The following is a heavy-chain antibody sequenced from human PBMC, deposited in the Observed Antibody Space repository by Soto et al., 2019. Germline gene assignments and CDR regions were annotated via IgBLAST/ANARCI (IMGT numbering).Heavy chain of an antibody. CDR1: GFTFDDYA. J-gene: IGHJ4*02. CDR3: AKDITLKYDFWSCYYRWTTFDY. Sequence: EVQLVESGGGLVQPGRSLRLSCAASGFTFDDYAMHWVRQAPGKGLEWVSGISWNSGSIGYADSVKGRFTISRDNAQNSLYLQMNSLRAEDTAFYYCAKDITLKYDFWSCYYRWTTFDYWGQGTLVTVSS. D-gene: IGHD3-3*01. V-gene: IGHV3-9*01. CDR2: ISWNSGSI.